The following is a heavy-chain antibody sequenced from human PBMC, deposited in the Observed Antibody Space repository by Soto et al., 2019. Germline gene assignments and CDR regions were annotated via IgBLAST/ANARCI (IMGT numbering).Heavy chain of an antibody. CDR2: INVGKGNT. J-gene: IGHJ5*02. Sequence: ASVKVSCKASGYSFTPYSMQWVRQAPGQRLEWMGWINVGKGNTEYSQKFQGRLTVTRDTSASTVYMELSSLRSEDTAVYYCVRDGVTPPKNPYNWFDLCGEGTLVTVSS. CDR1: GYSFTPYS. D-gene: IGHD3-16*01. V-gene: IGHV1-3*01. CDR3: VRDGVTPPKNPYNWFDL.